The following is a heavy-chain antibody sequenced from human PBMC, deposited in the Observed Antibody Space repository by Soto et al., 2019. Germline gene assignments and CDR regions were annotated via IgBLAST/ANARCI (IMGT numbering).Heavy chain of an antibody. CDR3: SPVTTDNWFDP. D-gene: IGHD4-17*01. CDR2: IYWDDDK. J-gene: IGHJ5*02. V-gene: IGHV2-5*02. Sequence: GSGPTPVNPTNTLPLAFTFSGFSLSPSGVGVGWIRHHSGNALEWLALIYWDDDKRYSPSLKSRLTITKDTSKNQVVLTMTNMDPVDTATYYCSPVTTDNWFDPWGQGTLVTVSS. CDR1: GFSLSPSGVG.